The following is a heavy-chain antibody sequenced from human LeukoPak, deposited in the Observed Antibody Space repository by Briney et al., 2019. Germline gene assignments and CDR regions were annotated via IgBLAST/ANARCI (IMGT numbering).Heavy chain of an antibody. CDR2: INPNNGGT. D-gene: IGHD6-13*01. J-gene: IGHJ4*02. CDR3: VRDRGSSWFADY. Sequence: ASVKVSCKASRYIFTSYYMHWVRRAPGQGLDWMGWINPNNGGTKYAQKFQGRVTMTSDTSISTAYMELSRLRSDDTAMYYCVRDRGSSWFADYWGQGNVVTVSS. CDR1: RYIFTSYY. V-gene: IGHV1-2*02.